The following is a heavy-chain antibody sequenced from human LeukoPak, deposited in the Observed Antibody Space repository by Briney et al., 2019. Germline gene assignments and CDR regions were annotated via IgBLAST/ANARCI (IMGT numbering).Heavy chain of an antibody. CDR1: GYTFTGYY. D-gene: IGHD6-19*01. J-gene: IGHJ4*02. Sequence: ASVKVSCTASGYTFTGYYMHWVRHAPGQGLGWMGWINPNSGGTNYAQKFQGRVTMTRDTSISTAYMELSRLRSDHTAVYYCARDLPPSIAVAGDYWGQGTLVTVSS. V-gene: IGHV1-2*02. CDR3: ARDLPPSIAVAGDY. CDR2: INPNSGGT.